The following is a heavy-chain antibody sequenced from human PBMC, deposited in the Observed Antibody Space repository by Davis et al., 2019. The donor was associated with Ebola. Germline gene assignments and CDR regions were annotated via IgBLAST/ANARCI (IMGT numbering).Heavy chain of an antibody. CDR2: INPNSGVT. J-gene: IGHJ4*02. Sequence: AASVKVSCKASRYTFTGYYVHWVRQAPGQGLEWMGWINPNSGVTNYAQNFQDWVTMTRDTSISTAYMELNRLRSDDTAVYFCVRGEKATIPNFDYWGQGTLVTVSS. CDR1: RYTFTGYY. D-gene: IGHD5-24*01. CDR3: VRGEKATIPNFDY. V-gene: IGHV1-2*04.